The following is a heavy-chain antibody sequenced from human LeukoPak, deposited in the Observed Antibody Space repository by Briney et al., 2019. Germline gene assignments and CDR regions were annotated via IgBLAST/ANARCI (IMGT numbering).Heavy chain of an antibody. Sequence: PGGSLRLSCAASGFTFSSYEMNWVRQAPGKGLEWVSYISSSGTIYYAESVKGRFTISRDNAKNPLYLQMKSLRAEDTAVYYCARVSRVTTNFDYWGQGTLVTVSS. CDR3: ARVSRVTTNFDY. J-gene: IGHJ4*02. CDR2: ISSSGTI. D-gene: IGHD1-1*01. CDR1: GFTFSSYE. V-gene: IGHV3-48*03.